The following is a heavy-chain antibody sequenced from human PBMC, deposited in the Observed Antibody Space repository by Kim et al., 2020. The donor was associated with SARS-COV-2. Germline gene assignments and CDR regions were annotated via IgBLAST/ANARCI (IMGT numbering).Heavy chain of an antibody. CDR3: AKMRSTTLAATSY. Sequence: GGSLRLSCATSGFTFSNYAMTWVRQAPGKGLEWVSVISGSGGTTYYADSVKGRFTISRDNSKNTVYLQMNSLRADDTAVYYCAKMRSTTLAATSYWGQGTLAIVSS. D-gene: IGHD2-15*01. CDR1: GFTFSNYA. CDR2: ISGSGGTT. V-gene: IGHV3-23*01. J-gene: IGHJ4*02.